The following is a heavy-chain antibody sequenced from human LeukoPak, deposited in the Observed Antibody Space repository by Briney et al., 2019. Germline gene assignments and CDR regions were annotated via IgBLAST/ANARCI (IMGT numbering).Heavy chain of an antibody. CDR2: IYYSGST. J-gene: IGHJ5*02. V-gene: IGHV4-59*01. Sequence: PSETLSLTCTVSGGSISSYYRSWIRQPPGKGLEWIGYIYYSGSTNYNPSLKSRVTLSVDTSKNQFSLKLSSVTAADTAVYYCARGTHYDILTGLIPTGGWFDPWGQGTLVTVSS. CDR1: GGSISSYY. CDR3: ARGTHYDILTGLIPTGGWFDP. D-gene: IGHD3-9*01.